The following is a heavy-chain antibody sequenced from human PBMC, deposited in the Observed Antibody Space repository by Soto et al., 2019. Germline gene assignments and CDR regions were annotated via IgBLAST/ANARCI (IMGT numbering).Heavy chain of an antibody. CDR3: ARDLLRSIVVVTAAITTVVYYYYGMDV. V-gene: IGHV6-1*01. CDR1: GDSVSSNSAS. CDR2: TYYRSKWYN. Sequence: PSQTLSLTCAISGDSVSSNSASWNWIRQSPSRGLEWLGRTYYRSKWYNDYAVSVKSRITINPDTSKNQFSLQLNSVTPEDTAVYYCARDLLRSIVVVTAAITTVVYYYYGMDVWGQGTTVTVSS. J-gene: IGHJ6*02. D-gene: IGHD2-2*02.